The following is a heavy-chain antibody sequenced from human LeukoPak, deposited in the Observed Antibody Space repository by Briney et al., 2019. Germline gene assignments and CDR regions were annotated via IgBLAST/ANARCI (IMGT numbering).Heavy chain of an antibody. CDR2: ISKTSRTV. J-gene: IGHJ6*02. D-gene: IGHD2/OR15-2a*01. CDR3: ARDLPRGRHCDSPRCNITYYYYYGMDV. CDR1: GFTFSDYY. V-gene: IGHV3-11*01. Sequence: PGGSLRRYGSASGFTFSDYYMSWVRQGPGKGLEWVSYISKTSRTVYYADSVEGRFTISRDNDKNSLFLPMNSLRTEDAAVYFCARDLPRGRHCDSPRCNITYYYYYGMDVWGQGTTVAVSS.